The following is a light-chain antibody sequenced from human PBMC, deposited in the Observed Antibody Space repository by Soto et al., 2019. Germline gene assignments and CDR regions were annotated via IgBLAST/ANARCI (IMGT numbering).Light chain of an antibody. V-gene: IGKV3-11*01. CDR3: QQYSNWPPT. CDR1: QSVSGS. J-gene: IGKJ5*01. CDR2: DAS. Sequence: PGEKATISCRASQSVSGSLGWYQQKPGQAPRLIIYDASVRATDTPARFSGSGSGTDFTLTISSLEPEDFAVYYCQQYSNWPPTFGQGTRLEIK.